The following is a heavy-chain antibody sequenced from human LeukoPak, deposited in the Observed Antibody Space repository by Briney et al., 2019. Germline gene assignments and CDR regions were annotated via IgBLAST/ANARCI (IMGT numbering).Heavy chain of an antibody. V-gene: IGHV4-39*01. D-gene: IGHD2-2*01. J-gene: IGHJ3*02. CDR3: ASPQDIVVVPAAMGISDAFDI. CDR2: IYYSGST. Sequence: PSETLSLTCTVSGGSISSSSYYWGWIRQPPGKGLEWIGSIYYSGSTYYNPSLKSRVTISVDTSKNQSSLKLSSVTAADTAVYYCASPQDIVVVPAAMGISDAFDIWGQGTMVTVSS. CDR1: GGSISSSSYY.